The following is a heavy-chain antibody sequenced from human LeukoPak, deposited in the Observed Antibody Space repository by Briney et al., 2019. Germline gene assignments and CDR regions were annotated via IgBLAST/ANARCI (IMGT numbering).Heavy chain of an antibody. D-gene: IGHD1-26*01. J-gene: IGHJ4*02. V-gene: IGHV3-23*01. CDR1: TFTFSSYT. CDR3: AKPNMGYWAIDS. CDR2: ISGSGGST. Sequence: GGSLRLFCAASTFTFSSYTMTLVRQAPGKGLEWVSGISGSGGSTYYADSVRGRFTISRDNSKNMVYLQMNSLRAEDTAVYYCAKPNMGYWAIDSWGQGTLVTVSS.